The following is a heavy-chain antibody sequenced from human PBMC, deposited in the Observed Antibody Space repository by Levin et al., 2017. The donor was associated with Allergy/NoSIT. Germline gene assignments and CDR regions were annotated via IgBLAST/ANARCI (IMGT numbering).Heavy chain of an antibody. Sequence: ASVKVSCKASGDTFNSLPINWVRQAPGQGFEWMGRIIPIIEISKSAQSFQGRVTITADKSTSTSYMELNSLRSEDTGLYYCAVAMLVTNGAYYFDFWGQGTLVTVSS. V-gene: IGHV1-69*02. CDR1: GDTFNSLP. CDR2: IIPIIEIS. D-gene: IGHD2-8*01. CDR3: AVAMLVTNGAYYFDF. J-gene: IGHJ4*01.